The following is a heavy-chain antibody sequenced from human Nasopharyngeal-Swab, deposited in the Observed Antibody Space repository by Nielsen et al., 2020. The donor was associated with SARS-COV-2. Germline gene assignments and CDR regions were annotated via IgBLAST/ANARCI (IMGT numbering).Heavy chain of an antibody. J-gene: IGHJ4*02. V-gene: IGHV3-21*01. D-gene: IGHD6-13*01. Sequence: GGSLRLSCAASGFTFSTYNMHWVRQAPGKGLEWVSSISGRTTYIYYADSMKGRFTISRDSAKNSLYLQMSSLRAEDTAIYYCARGGQQPLWGQGTLVTVSS. CDR3: ARGGQQPL. CDR1: GFTFSTYN. CDR2: ISGRTTYI.